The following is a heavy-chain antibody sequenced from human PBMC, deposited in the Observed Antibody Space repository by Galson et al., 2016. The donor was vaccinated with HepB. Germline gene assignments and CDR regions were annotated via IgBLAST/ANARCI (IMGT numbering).Heavy chain of an antibody. CDR3: ARGALTGNHDAFDI. D-gene: IGHD7-27*01. CDR1: GFTVNHNY. J-gene: IGHJ3*02. V-gene: IGHV3-53*01. CDR2: IYTGGST. Sequence: SLRLSCAASGFTVNHNYMTWVRQAPGKGLEWVSVIYTGGSTYYADSVKGRFAISRDNSKNTVYLQMNSLRAEDTAVDYCARGALTGNHDAFDIWGQGTMVTVSS.